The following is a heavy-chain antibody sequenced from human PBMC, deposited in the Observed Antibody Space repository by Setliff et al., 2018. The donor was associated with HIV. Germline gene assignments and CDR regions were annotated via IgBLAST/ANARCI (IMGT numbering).Heavy chain of an antibody. CDR1: GGSLSGYH. D-gene: IGHD2-2*01. J-gene: IGHJ4*02. Sequence: SETLSLTCAVYGGSLSGYHWSWIRQSPEKGLEWIGEINHSGSTNYNPSLKSRVTISVDTSKNQFSLKLTSVTAADTALYFCARYQLLWLAFDSWGQGTLVTVSS. V-gene: IGHV4-34*01. CDR3: ARYQLLWLAFDS. CDR2: INHSGST.